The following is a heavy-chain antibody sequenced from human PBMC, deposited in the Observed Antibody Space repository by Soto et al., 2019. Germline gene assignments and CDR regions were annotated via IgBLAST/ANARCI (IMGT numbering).Heavy chain of an antibody. CDR3: ARDSSGRQYYGMDV. D-gene: IGHD3-22*01. CDR1: GFIFSDYS. V-gene: IGHV3-48*02. CDR2: ITTTSSTM. Sequence: LRLSCTPSGFIFSDYSMNWVRQAPGKGLEWISYITTTSSTMYYAGSVKGRFTISRDNAKNSLYLQMNSLRDEDTAVYYCARDSSGRQYYGMDVWGQGTTVTVSS. J-gene: IGHJ6*02.